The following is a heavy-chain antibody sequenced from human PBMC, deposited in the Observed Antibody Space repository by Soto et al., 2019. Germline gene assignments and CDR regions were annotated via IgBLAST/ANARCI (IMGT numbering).Heavy chain of an antibody. V-gene: IGHV4-31*03. Sequence: QVQLQESGPGLVKPSQTLSLTCTVSGGSISSSDYYWSWIRQHPGKGLEWIGYIYYSRTTYYNPSLKSRVTISVDTSKNQFSLKVSSVTDADTVVYYWARTAASSLWYFDYWGQGTLVTVSS. CDR3: ARTAASSLWYFDY. D-gene: IGHD2-21*01. J-gene: IGHJ4*02. CDR1: GGSISSSDYY. CDR2: IYYSRTT.